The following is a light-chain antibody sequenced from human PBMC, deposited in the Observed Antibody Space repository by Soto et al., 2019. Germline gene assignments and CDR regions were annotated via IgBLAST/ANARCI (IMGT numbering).Light chain of an antibody. V-gene: IGKV3-11*01. J-gene: IGKJ5*01. CDR1: QSVSSC. CDR3: QQRSNWPPAIT. Sequence: IVLTQSPATLSLSPGERATVSCRASQSVSSCVACYQQEPGQAPRLLIYDASNRATGIPARFSGSGCGTDFTLTISSLEPEDVAVYYCQQRSNWPPAITFGQGTRLEIK. CDR2: DAS.